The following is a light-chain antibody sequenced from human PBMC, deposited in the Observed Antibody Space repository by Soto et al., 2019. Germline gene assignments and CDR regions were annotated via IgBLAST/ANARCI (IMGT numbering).Light chain of an antibody. J-gene: IGKJ1*01. CDR3: QQYCAFART. CDR2: WAS. V-gene: IGKV4-1*01. CDR1: QSVLYSPNNENC. Sequence: DIVMTQSPDSLAVSLGERATINCKSSQSVLYSPNNENCLAWYQQKPGQPPKLLVYWASTRESGVPDRFSGSGSGTDFTLTIGRVQAEDVRVYFCQQYCAFARTCGQGTKMEIK.